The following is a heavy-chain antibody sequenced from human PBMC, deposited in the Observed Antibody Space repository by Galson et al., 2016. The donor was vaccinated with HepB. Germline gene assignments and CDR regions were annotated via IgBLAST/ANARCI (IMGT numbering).Heavy chain of an antibody. D-gene: IGHD6-19*01. CDR1: GLTFEDFS. Sequence: SLRLSCAASGLTFEDFSMHWVRQVPGKGLEWVSCINWNGDSTYYADSVKGRFTISRDNKKNSLYLQMNSLRAEDTALYYCAKGVALWYSSGWGERYFQHWGQGAPVTVSS. V-gene: IGHV3-43*01. J-gene: IGHJ1*01. CDR2: INWNGDST. CDR3: AKGVALWYSSGWGERYFQH.